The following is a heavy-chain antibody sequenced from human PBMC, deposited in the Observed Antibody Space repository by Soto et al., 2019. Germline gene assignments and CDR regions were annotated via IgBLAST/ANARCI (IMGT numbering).Heavy chain of an antibody. CDR3: ARDCAGYSSGWYQRGGFDY. J-gene: IGHJ4*02. V-gene: IGHV3-33*01. CDR2: IWYDGSNK. D-gene: IGHD6-19*01. CDR1: GFTFSSYG. Sequence: QVQLVESGGGVVQPGRSLRLSCAASGFTFSSYGMHWVRQAPGKGLEWVAVIWYDGSNKYYADSVKGRFTISRDNSKNPLYLQMNSRRAEDTAVYYCARDCAGYSSGWYQRGGFDYWGQGTLVTVSS.